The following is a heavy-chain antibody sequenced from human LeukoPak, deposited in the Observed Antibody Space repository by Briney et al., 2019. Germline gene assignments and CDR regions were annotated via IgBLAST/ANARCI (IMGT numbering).Heavy chain of an antibody. CDR1: GGSISSYY. J-gene: IGHJ6*02. V-gene: IGHV4-59*01. CDR2: IYYSGST. D-gene: IGHD6-13*01. Sequence: SETLSLTRTVSGGSISSYYWSWIRQPPGKGLEWIGYIYYSGSTNYNPSLKSRVTISVDTSKNQFSLKLSSVTAADTAVYYCARDRLVRLAAAVHYYGMDVWGQGTTVTVSS. CDR3: ARDRLVRLAAAVHYYGMDV.